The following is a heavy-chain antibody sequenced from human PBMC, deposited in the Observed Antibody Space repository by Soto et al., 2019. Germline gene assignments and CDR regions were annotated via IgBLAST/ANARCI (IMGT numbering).Heavy chain of an antibody. CDR1: GFSFGYYA. D-gene: IGHD5-18*01. V-gene: IGHV3-23*01. J-gene: IGHJ6*02. Sequence: GGSLRLSCAASGFSFGYYAMIWVRQAPGKGLEWVSGISGTGSRTSYADSVRGRFTISRDNVNNTLSLQMDSLRAEDTAVYYCARGGRYTYGYGDYSYGMDVWGQGTTVTVSS. CDR3: ARGGRYTYGYGDYSYGMDV. CDR2: ISGTGSRT.